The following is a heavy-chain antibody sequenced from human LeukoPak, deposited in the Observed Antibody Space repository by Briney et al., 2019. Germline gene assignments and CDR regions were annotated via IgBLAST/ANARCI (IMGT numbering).Heavy chain of an antibody. D-gene: IGHD1-26*01. J-gene: IGHJ5*02. CDR2: ISAYNGNT. Sequence: GASVRVSCKASGYTFTSYGISWVRQAPGQGLEWMGWISAYNGNTNYAQKLQGRVTMTTDTSTSTAYMELRSLRSDHTAVYYCAILALNWFDPWGQGTLVTVSS. CDR3: AILALNWFDP. CDR1: GYTFTSYG. V-gene: IGHV1-18*01.